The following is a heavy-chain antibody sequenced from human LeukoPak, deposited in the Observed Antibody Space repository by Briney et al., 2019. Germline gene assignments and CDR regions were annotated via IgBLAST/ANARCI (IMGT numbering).Heavy chain of an antibody. CDR1: GGTFSSYA. Sequence: ASVKFSCKASGGTFSSYAISWVRQAPGQGLEWMGGIIPIFGTANYAQKFQGRVTITADESTSTAYMELSSLRSEDTAVYYCARGVDFWSGYCFDYWGQGTLVTVSS. J-gene: IGHJ4*02. V-gene: IGHV1-69*13. CDR2: IIPIFGTA. D-gene: IGHD3-3*01. CDR3: ARGVDFWSGYCFDY.